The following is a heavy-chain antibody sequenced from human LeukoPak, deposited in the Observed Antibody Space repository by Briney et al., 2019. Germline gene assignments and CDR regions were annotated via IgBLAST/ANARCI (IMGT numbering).Heavy chain of an antibody. CDR2: INRGGDT. Sequence: SETLSLTCAVSGGSFSGHYWSWIRQPPGKGLEWIGEINRGGDTDYSPSLKSRVTISVDTSKNHFSLKLKSVTTADTAVYYCARGYGSGSYYTYWGQGTVVTVSS. D-gene: IGHD3-10*01. CDR3: ARGYGSGSYYTY. V-gene: IGHV4-34*01. J-gene: IGHJ4*02. CDR1: GGSFSGHY.